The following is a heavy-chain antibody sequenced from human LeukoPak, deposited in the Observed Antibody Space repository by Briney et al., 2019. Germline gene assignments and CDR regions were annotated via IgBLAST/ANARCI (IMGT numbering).Heavy chain of an antibody. V-gene: IGHV4-59*12. CDR2: IYYSGST. CDR3: ARGWDVYYYYYMDV. D-gene: IGHD1-26*01. J-gene: IGHJ6*03. Sequence: SETLSLTCTVSGGSISSYYWSWIRQPPGKGLEWIGYIYYSGSTNYNPSLKSRVTISVDKSKNQFSLKLSSVTAADTAVYYCARGWDVYYYYYMDVWGKGTTVTVSS. CDR1: GGSISSYY.